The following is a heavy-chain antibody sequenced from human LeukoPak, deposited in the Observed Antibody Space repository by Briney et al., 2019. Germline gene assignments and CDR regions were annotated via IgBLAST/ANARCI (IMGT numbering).Heavy chain of an antibody. CDR3: ASLGREYDSSGQLDY. CDR2: ISSSSSYI. D-gene: IGHD3-22*01. Sequence: GGTLRLSCAASGFTFSSYGMSWVRQAPGKGLEWVSSISSSSSYIYYADSVKGRFTISRDNAKNSLYLQMNSLRAEDTAVYYCASLGREYDSSGQLDYWGQGTLVTVSS. J-gene: IGHJ4*02. CDR1: GFTFSSYG. V-gene: IGHV3-21*01.